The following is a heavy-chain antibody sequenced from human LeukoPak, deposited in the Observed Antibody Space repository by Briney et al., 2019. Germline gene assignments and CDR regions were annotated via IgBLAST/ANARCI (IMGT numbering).Heavy chain of an antibody. CDR1: GGSISSANYY. V-gene: IGHV4-30-4*08. D-gene: IGHD5-12*01. CDR2: IYYTGGT. J-gene: IGHJ4*02. Sequence: PSETLSLTCTVSGGSISSANYYWNWIRQPPGKGLEWFGYIYYTGGTYYNPSLKSRVTISVDTSKNQFSLKLNSVTAADTAVYYCARDYGGYGRFDFWGQGTLVTVSS. CDR3: ARDYGGYGRFDF.